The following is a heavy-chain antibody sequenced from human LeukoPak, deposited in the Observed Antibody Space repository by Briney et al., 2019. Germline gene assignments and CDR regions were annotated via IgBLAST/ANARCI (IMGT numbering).Heavy chain of an antibody. V-gene: IGHV3-21*05. J-gene: IGHJ5*02. CDR3: AREGGNNWNDVDWFDP. CDR1: GFTFSSYG. D-gene: IGHD1-1*01. CDR2: ISSRNDDI. Sequence: PGGSLRLSCATSGFTFSSYGMNWVRQAPGKGLEWVSFISSRNDDINYADFVKGRFTISRDNAKNSLYLQMNSLRAEDTAVYYCAREGGNNWNDVDWFDPWGQGTLVTVSS.